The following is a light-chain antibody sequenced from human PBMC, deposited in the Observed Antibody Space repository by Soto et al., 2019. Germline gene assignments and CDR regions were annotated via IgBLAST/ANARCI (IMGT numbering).Light chain of an antibody. CDR3: QQYNKYVT. V-gene: IGKV1-33*01. J-gene: IGKJ1*01. CDR2: DVS. CDR1: QDVTHD. Sequence: DIQMTQSPSSLSASIGDRVTITCQASQDVTHDLNWYQQKPEKAPRLLIYDVSTLETGVPSRFSGSGSGTLFTLTISSLQPDEIATYYWQQYNKYVTFGKGTKVDLK.